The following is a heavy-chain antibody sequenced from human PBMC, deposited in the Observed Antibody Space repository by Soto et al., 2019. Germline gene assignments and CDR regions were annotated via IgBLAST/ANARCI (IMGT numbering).Heavy chain of an antibody. CDR2: MDPNSGNT. D-gene: IGHD3-22*01. CDR1: GYTFTSYD. CDR3: AKDIDYECSGYDALDL. Sequence: ASVKVSCKASGYTFTSYDINWVRQATGQGLEWMGWMDPNSGNTGYAQKFQGRVTMTRNTSISTAYMELSSLRSEDTAVYYCAKDIDYECSGYDALDLWGPGTVVTVSS. J-gene: IGHJ3*01. V-gene: IGHV1-8*01.